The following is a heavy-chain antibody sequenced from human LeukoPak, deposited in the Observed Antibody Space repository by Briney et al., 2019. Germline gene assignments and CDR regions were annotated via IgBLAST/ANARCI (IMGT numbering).Heavy chain of an antibody. V-gene: IGHV3-30-3*01. CDR2: ISYDGSNK. J-gene: IGHJ4*02. Sequence: GGSLRLSCAASGFTFSSYAMHWVRQAPGKGLEWVAVISYDGSNKYYADSVKGRFTISRDNSKNTLYLQMNSLRAEDTAVYYCARDLGVVAGSFDYWGQGTLVTVSS. CDR1: GFTFSSYA. CDR3: ARDLGVVAGSFDY. D-gene: IGHD6-19*01.